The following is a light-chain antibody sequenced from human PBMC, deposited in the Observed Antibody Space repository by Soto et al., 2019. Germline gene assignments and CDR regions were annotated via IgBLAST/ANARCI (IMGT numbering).Light chain of an antibody. CDR2: TAS. Sequence: DIQLTQSPSVLSASVGDTVTITCRASQALSNYLAWYQQKPGKGPKLLIYTASTLETGVPSRFSGSGSGTDFTLTISSLQPEDAAIYSCQQAASFPFTFGPGAKV. J-gene: IGKJ3*01. CDR1: QALSNY. CDR3: QQAASFPFT. V-gene: IGKV1-9*01.